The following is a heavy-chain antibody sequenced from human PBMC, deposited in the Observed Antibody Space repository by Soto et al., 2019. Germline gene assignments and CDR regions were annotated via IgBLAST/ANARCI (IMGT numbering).Heavy chain of an antibody. CDR1: GFTVSSNY. J-gene: IGHJ5*02. D-gene: IGHD3-10*01. CDR3: ARDRPTTMVRGVIMSQFDP. CDR2: IYSGGST. Sequence: GGSLRLSCAASGFTVSSNYMSWVRQAPGKGLEWVSVIYSGGSTYYADSVKGRFTISRDNSKNTLYLQMNSLRAEDTAVYYCARDRPTTMVRGVIMSQFDPWGQGTLVTVSS. V-gene: IGHV3-66*01.